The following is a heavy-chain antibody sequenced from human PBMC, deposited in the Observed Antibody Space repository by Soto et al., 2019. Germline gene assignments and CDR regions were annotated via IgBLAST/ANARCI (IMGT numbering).Heavy chain of an antibody. CDR1: GFAFKYAR. V-gene: IGHV3-15*01. CDR2: IRSNIDGATT. D-gene: IGHD3-16*01. CDR3: TTDWGSGTHYARAFDV. J-gene: IGHJ3*01. Sequence: GGTLRLSCAASGFAFKYARMTWVRQAPGKGLEWVGHIRSNIDGATTAYAAPVKGRFTISRDESKNTVDLQMNSLITEDTVVYYCTTDWGSGTHYARAFDVWGQGAMVTVSS.